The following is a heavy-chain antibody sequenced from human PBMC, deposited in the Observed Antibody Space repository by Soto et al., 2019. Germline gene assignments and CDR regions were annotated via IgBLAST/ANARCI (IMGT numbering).Heavy chain of an antibody. CDR1: GFTFSSYG. J-gene: IGHJ1*01. V-gene: IGHV3-30*18. CDR2: ISYDGSNK. Sequence: QVQLVESGGGVVQPGRSLRLSCAASGFTFSSYGMHWVRQAPGKGLEWVAVISYDGSNKYYADSVKGRFTISRDNSKNTLYLKMNSLRAEDRAVYYWAKGGGWGSHWGQGTLVTVSS. CDR3: AKGGGWGSH. D-gene: IGHD3-16*01.